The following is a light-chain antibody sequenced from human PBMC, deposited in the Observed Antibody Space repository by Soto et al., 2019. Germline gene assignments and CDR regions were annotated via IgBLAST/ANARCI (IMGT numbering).Light chain of an antibody. CDR1: SSDVGGYNY. CDR2: EVS. Sequence: QSVLTQPPSASGSPGQSVTISCTGTSSDVGGYNYVSWYQQHPGKAPKLMIYEVSKRPSGVPDRFSGSKSGNTASLTVSGLQAEDEADYYCSSYAGRNKVFGTGTKVTVL. J-gene: IGLJ1*01. V-gene: IGLV2-8*01. CDR3: SSYAGRNKV.